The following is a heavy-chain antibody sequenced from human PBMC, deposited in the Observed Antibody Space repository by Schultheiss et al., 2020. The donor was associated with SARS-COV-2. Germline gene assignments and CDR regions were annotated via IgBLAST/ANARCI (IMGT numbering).Heavy chain of an antibody. CDR1: GFTFSSYW. Sequence: SCAASGFTFSSYWMHWVRQAPGKGLVWVSRINSDGSSTSYADSVKGRFTISRDNAKNSLYLQMNSLRAEDTALYHCASTFDTALVNWGQGTLVTVSS. J-gene: IGHJ4*02. D-gene: IGHD5-18*01. CDR3: ASTFDTALVN. CDR2: INSDGSST. V-gene: IGHV3-74*01.